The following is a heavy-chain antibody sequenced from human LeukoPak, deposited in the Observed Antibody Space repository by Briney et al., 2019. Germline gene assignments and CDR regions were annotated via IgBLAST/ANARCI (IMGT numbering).Heavy chain of an antibody. D-gene: IGHD5-18*01. CDR2: ISSSGSTI. V-gene: IGHV3-48*03. Sequence: GGSLRLSCAASGFTFSSYEMNWVRQAPGKGLEWVSYISSSGSTIYYADSVKGRFTISRDNAKNSLYLQMNSLRAEDTAVYYCARDRGYSYGFRDYYFDYWGQGTLVTVSS. CDR1: GFTFSSYE. CDR3: ARDRGYSYGFRDYYFDY. J-gene: IGHJ4*02.